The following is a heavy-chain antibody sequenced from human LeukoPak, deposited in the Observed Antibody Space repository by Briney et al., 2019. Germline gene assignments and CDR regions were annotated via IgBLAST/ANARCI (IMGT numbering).Heavy chain of an antibody. CDR3: AKEMATTRRTTKSELYFDY. V-gene: IGHV3-23*01. CDR1: GFTFSNYV. CDR2: ISGSGGST. D-gene: IGHD5-24*01. J-gene: IGHJ4*02. Sequence: GGSLRLSCAASGFTFSNYVMNWVRQAPGKGLEWVSGISGSGGSTYYADAVKGRFTISRDNSKNTLYLQMNSLRAEDTAVYYCAKEMATTRRTTKSELYFDYWGQGTLVTVSS.